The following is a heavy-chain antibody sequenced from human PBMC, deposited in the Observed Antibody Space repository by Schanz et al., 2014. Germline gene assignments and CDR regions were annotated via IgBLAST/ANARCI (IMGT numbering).Heavy chain of an antibody. V-gene: IGHV3-30*14. CDR1: GFTMITYA. J-gene: IGHJ6*02. CDR2: ITYDGSNT. Sequence: QVQLVESGGGVVQPGRSLRLSCAASGFTMITYAMHWVRQPPGKGLEWVAIITYDGSNTYHADSVKGRFTISRDNSKNTLYLQMNSLRAEDTAVYFCARENLYGSNWYVGGGYYYGMDVWGQGTTVTVSS. D-gene: IGHD6-13*01. CDR3: ARENLYGSNWYVGGGYYYGMDV.